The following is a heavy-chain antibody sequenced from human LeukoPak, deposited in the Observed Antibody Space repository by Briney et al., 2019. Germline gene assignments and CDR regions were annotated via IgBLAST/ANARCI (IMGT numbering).Heavy chain of an antibody. J-gene: IGHJ4*02. Sequence: PSETLSLTCTVSGGSSSGYYGSWIRQPAGKGLEWVGRTYNSGGIRYNPSLKCRVAMSVDTSTNPFSLTLSSGTAADTAVYYCASGYYDSSGYFPFYYWGQGPLVTVSS. D-gene: IGHD3-22*01. V-gene: IGHV4-4*07. CDR1: GGSSSGYY. CDR3: ASGYYDSSGYFPFYY. CDR2: TYNSGGI.